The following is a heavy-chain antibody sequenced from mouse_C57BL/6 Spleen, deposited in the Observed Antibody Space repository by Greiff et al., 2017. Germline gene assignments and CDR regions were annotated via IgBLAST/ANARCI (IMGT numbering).Heavy chain of an antibody. D-gene: IGHD1-1*01. J-gene: IGHJ2*01. Sequence: EVKLQESGPELVKPGASVKISCKASGYSFTGYYMNWVKQSPEKSLEWIGEINPSTGGTTYNQKFKAKATLTVDKSSSTAYMQLKSLTSEDSAVYYCARALYGSTYFDYWGQGTTLTVSS. CDR3: ARALYGSTYFDY. CDR2: INPSTGGT. V-gene: IGHV1-42*01. CDR1: GYSFTGYY.